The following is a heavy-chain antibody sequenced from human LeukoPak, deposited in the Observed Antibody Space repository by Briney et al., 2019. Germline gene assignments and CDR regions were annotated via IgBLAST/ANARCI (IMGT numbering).Heavy chain of an antibody. Sequence: PGGSLRLSCAASGFTFSSYEMNWVRQAPGKGLEWASYISGRGSTIYYADSVKGRFTISRDNAKKSLYLQMNSLRAEDTAVYYCARGRGRTNIITMVRGADYYYYYMDVWGKGTTVTISS. CDR2: ISGRGSTI. D-gene: IGHD3-10*01. V-gene: IGHV3-48*03. J-gene: IGHJ6*03. CDR3: ARGRGRTNIITMVRGADYYYYYMDV. CDR1: GFTFSSYE.